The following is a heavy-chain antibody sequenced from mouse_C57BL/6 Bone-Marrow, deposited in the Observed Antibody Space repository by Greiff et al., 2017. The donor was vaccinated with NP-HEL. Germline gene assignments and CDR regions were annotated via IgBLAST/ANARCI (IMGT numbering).Heavy chain of an antibody. Sequence: EVKLLESGPVLVKPGASVKMSCKASGYTFTDYYMNWVKQSHGKSLEWIGVINPYNGGTSYNQKFKGKATLTVDKSSSTAYMELNSLTSEDSAVYYCARLYYFDYWGQGTTLTVSS. V-gene: IGHV1-19*01. J-gene: IGHJ2*01. CDR2: INPYNGGT. CDR3: ARLYYFDY. CDR1: GYTFTDYY.